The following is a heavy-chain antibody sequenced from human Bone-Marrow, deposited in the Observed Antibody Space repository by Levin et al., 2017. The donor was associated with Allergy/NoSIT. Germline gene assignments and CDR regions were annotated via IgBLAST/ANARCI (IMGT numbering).Heavy chain of an antibody. Sequence: ASETLSLTCAASGFTFSSYAMSWVRQAPGKGLEWVSAISGSGGSTYYADSVKGRFTISRDNSKNTLYLQMNSLRAEDTAVYYCAKEVPYCSSTSCYVSRSVFFDPWGQGTLVTVSS. D-gene: IGHD2-2*01. J-gene: IGHJ5*02. V-gene: IGHV3-23*01. CDR2: ISGSGGST. CDR1: GFTFSSYA. CDR3: AKEVPYCSSTSCYVSRSVFFDP.